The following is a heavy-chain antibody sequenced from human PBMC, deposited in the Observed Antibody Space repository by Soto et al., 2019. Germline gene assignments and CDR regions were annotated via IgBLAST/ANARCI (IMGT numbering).Heavy chain of an antibody. CDR3: ARDLCMDV. CDR1: GFIVSSNY. Sequence: EVQLVESGGGLIHPGGSLRLSCAASGFIVSSNYMSWVRQAPGKGLEWVSIIYSGGSTYYAYSVMGRFTISRDNSKNTLYLKMNSLRAEDTAVYYCARDLCMDVWGQGTTVTVSS. CDR2: IYSGGST. V-gene: IGHV3-53*01. J-gene: IGHJ6*02.